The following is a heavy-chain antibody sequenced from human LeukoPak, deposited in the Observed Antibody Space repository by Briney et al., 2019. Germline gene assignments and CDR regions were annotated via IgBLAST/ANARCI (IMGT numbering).Heavy chain of an antibody. CDR2: INWNSDNI. D-gene: IGHD3-22*01. Sequence: PGGSLRLSCAASGFTFNDHAMYWVRHAPGKGLEWVSGINWNSDNIGYADSVKGRFTISRDDAKRSLFLQMNSLRTEDTALYYCARASYYFDTSGLGAVDIWGQGTMVTVSS. CDR1: GFTFNDHA. CDR3: ARASYYFDTSGLGAVDI. V-gene: IGHV3-9*01. J-gene: IGHJ3*02.